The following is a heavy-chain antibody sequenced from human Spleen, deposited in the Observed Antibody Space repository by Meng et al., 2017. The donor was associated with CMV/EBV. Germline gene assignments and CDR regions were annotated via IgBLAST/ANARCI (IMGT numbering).Heavy chain of an antibody. CDR2: INPSGGST. V-gene: IGHV1-46*01. CDR3: ARDGGYYGFWSGSYMDV. J-gene: IGHJ6*02. Sequence: ASVKVSCKASGYTFTSYYMHWVRQAPGQGLEWMGIINPSGGSTSYAQKFQGRVTMTRDTSTSTVSMELSSLRSEDTAVYYCARDGGYYGFWSGSYMDVWGQGTTVTVSS. D-gene: IGHD3-3*01. CDR1: GYTFTSYY.